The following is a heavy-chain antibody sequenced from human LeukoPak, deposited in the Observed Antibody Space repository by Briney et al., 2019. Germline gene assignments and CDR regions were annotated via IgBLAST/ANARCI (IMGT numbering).Heavy chain of an antibody. V-gene: IGHV4-59*08. CDR1: GGSISSYY. Sequence: SETLSLTCTVSGGSISSYYWSWIRQPPGKGLEWIGYIYYSGSTNYNPSLKSRVTISVDTSKNHFSLRLSSVTDADTAVYYCARHDSSSWKNWLDPWGQRTLVTVSS. D-gene: IGHD6-13*01. CDR2: IYYSGST. J-gene: IGHJ5*02. CDR3: ARHDSSSWKNWLDP.